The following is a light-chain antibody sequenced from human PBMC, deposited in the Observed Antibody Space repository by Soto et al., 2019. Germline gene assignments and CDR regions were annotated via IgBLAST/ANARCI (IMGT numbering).Light chain of an antibody. CDR3: SSYTSTTTLV. CDR2: GDN. J-gene: IGLJ2*01. CDR1: NSNIGASND. V-gene: IGLV1-40*01. Sequence: QSVLTQPPSVSGAPGQRVTISCTGGNSNIGASNDVHWYQQIPGTAPKLLIYGDNNRPSGVPDRFSGSKSGTSASLAITGLQAEDEADYYCSSYTSTTTLVFGGGTKVTVL.